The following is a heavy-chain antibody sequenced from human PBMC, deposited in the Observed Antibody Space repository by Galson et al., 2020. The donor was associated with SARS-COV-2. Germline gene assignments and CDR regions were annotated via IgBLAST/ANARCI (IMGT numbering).Heavy chain of an antibody. CDR1: GFTFSSYA. Sequence: GGSLRLSCAASGFTFSSYAMHWVRQAPGKGLEWVAVISYDGSNKYYADSVKGQFTISRDNSKNTLYLQMNSLRAEDTAVYYCARDRGYCTNGVCYTPHLILLYYYGMDVWGQGTTVTVSS. D-gene: IGHD2-8*01. V-gene: IGHV3-30*04. CDR2: ISYDGSNK. CDR3: ARDRGYCTNGVCYTPHLILLYYYGMDV. J-gene: IGHJ6*02.